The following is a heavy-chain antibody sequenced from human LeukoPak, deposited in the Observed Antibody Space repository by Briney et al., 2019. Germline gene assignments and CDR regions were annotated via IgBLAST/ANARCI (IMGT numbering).Heavy chain of an antibody. Sequence: GGSLRLSCAASGFTFSSSWMGWVRQAPGQGLEWVANIKEDGSEKYYVDSVKGRFSISRDNAKNSLYLQMNSLRAEDTAVYYCARGSWPFDYWGQGTLVTVSS. CDR3: ARGSWPFDY. V-gene: IGHV3-7*01. CDR2: IKEDGSEK. D-gene: IGHD6-25*01. J-gene: IGHJ4*02. CDR1: GFTFSSSW.